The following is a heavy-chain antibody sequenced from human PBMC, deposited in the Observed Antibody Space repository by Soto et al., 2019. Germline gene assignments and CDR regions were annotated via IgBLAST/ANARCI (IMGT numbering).Heavy chain of an antibody. D-gene: IGHD6-19*01. CDR2: IIPIFGTA. CDR3: ASAPLAGTIEYYFDY. CDR1: GGTFSSYA. Sequence: QVQLVQSGAEVKKPGSSVKVSCKASGGTFSSYAISWVRQAPGQGLEWMGGIIPIFGTANYAQKFQGRVTITADESTSTAYLELSSLRSEDTAVYYCASAPLAGTIEYYFDYWGQGTLVTVSS. V-gene: IGHV1-69*01. J-gene: IGHJ4*02.